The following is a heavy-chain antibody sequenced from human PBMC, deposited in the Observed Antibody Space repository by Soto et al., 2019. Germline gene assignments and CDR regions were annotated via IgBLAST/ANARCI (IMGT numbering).Heavy chain of an antibody. Sequence: ASVKVSCKASGYTFTGYYMHWVRQAPGQGLEWMGWINPNSGGTNYAQKFQGWVTMTRDTSISTAYMELSRLRSDDTAVYYCARDVGDYSSGRHGYFALWGRGTLVPVYS. V-gene: IGHV1-2*04. CDR2: INPNSGGT. J-gene: IGHJ2*01. CDR3: ARDVGDYSSGRHGYFAL. CDR1: GYTFTGYY. D-gene: IGHD6-19*01.